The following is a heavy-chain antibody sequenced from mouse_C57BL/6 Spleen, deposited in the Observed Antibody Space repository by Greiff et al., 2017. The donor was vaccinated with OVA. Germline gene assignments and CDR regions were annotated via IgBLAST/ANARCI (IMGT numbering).Heavy chain of an antibody. CDR3: AREVIYYGYDEVYYFDY. J-gene: IGHJ2*01. CDR2: IDPANGNT. D-gene: IGHD2-2*01. V-gene: IGHV14-3*01. CDR1: GFNIKNTY. Sequence: VQLQQSVAELVRPGASVKLSCTASGFNIKNTYMHWVKQRPEQGLEWIGRIDPANGNTKYAPKFQGKATITADTSSNTAYLQLSSLTSEDTAIYYCAREVIYYGYDEVYYFDYWGQGTTLTVSS.